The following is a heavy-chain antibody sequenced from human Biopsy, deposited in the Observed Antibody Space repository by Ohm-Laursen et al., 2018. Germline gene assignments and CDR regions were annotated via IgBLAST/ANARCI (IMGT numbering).Heavy chain of an antibody. Sequence: SLRLSCTASGFSFDNYVMHWVRQAPGKGLEWVSGISWNSDSIGYADSVKGRFTISRDNAKNSLYLQMNSLRSEDTALYYCARDRYPSSWHYYYGMDVWGQGTTVTVSS. D-gene: IGHD6-13*01. J-gene: IGHJ6*02. CDR3: ARDRYPSSWHYYYGMDV. CDR2: ISWNSDSI. V-gene: IGHV3-9*01. CDR1: GFSFDNYV.